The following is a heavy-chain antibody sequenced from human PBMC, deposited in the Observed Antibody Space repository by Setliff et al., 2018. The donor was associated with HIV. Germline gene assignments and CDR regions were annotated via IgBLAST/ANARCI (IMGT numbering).Heavy chain of an antibody. V-gene: IGHV4-59*08. CDR1: SGSISSYY. CDR2: IYYPGST. Sequence: SETLSLTCTVSSGSISSYYWSWIRQPPGKGLEWIGYIYYPGSTNYNPSLRSRVTISVDTSKNQFSLKLSSVTAADTAVYYCARGLSSGWYGYWYFDLWGRGTLVTVSS. D-gene: IGHD6-19*01. CDR3: ARGLSSGWYGYWYFDL. J-gene: IGHJ2*01.